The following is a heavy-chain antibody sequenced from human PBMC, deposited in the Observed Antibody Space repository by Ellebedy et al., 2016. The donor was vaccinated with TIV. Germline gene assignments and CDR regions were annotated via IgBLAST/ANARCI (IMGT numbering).Heavy chain of an antibody. D-gene: IGHD1-26*01. Sequence: GGSLRLXXAASGFTVSSNYMSWVRQAPGKGLEWVSVLYTGGTTYYADSVKGRFTISRDNSKNTLDLQMNSLRAEDTAVYYCARVGSYYGHDYWGQGTLVTVSS. CDR1: GFTVSSNY. CDR3: ARVGSYYGHDY. CDR2: LYTGGTT. V-gene: IGHV3-53*01. J-gene: IGHJ4*02.